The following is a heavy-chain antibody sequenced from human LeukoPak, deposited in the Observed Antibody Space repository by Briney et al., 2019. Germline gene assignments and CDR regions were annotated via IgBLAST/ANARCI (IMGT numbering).Heavy chain of an antibody. V-gene: IGHV3-33*01. Sequence: PGGSLRLSCAASGFTFSSYGMHWVRQAPGKGLEWVAVIWYDGSNKYYADSVKGRFTISRDNSKNTLYLQMNSLRAEDTAVYYCARDPGDIAAAGPTNWFDPWGQGTLVTVSS. CDR3: ARDPGDIAAAGPTNWFDP. D-gene: IGHD6-13*01. J-gene: IGHJ5*02. CDR1: GFTFSSYG. CDR2: IWYDGSNK.